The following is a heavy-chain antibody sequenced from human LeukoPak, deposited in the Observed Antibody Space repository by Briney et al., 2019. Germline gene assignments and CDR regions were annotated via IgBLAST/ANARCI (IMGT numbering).Heavy chain of an antibody. CDR1: GFTFSSYS. CDR2: ISSSSSYI. CDR3: ARAPDDYDFWSGYYTTWRNFDY. V-gene: IGHV3-21*01. Sequence: AGGSLRLSCAASGFTFSSYSMNWVRQAPGKGLEWVSSISSSSSYIYYADSVKGRFTISRDNAKNSLYLQMNSLRAEDTAVYYCARAPDDYDFWSGYYTTWRNFDYWGQGTLVTVSS. D-gene: IGHD3-3*01. J-gene: IGHJ4*02.